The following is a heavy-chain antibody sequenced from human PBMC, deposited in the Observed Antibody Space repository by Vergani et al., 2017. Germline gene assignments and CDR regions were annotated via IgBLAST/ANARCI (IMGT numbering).Heavy chain of an antibody. V-gene: IGHV4-39*07. CDR1: GGSISSSSYY. J-gene: IGHJ4*02. CDR2: IYYSGST. Sequence: QLQLQESGPGLVKPSETLSLTCTVSGGSISSSSYYWGWIRQPPGKGLEWIGSIYYSGSTYYNPSLKSRVTISVDTSKNQFSLKLSSVTAADTAVYYCAKWQSSSGWYKEFDYWGQGTLVTVSS. D-gene: IGHD6-19*01. CDR3: AKWQSSSGWYKEFDY.